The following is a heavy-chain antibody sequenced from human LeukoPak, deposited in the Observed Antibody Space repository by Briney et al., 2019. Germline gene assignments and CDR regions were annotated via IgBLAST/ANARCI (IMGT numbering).Heavy chain of an antibody. D-gene: IGHD6-6*01. J-gene: IGHJ4*02. Sequence: GGSLRLSCAASGFTFSSSAMSWVRQAPGKGLEWVSSITAAGGGANYPDSVKGRFTISRDNSKNTLYLQMNSLRAEDTAVYYCARGPNSNWSGLDFWGQGTLLTVSS. V-gene: IGHV3-23*01. CDR1: GFTFSSSA. CDR3: ARGPNSNWSGLDF. CDR2: ITAAGGGA.